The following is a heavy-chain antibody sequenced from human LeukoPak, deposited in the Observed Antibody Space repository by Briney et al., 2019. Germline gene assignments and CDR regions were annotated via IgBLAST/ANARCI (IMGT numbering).Heavy chain of an antibody. CDR2: IYYSGRT. V-gene: IGHV4-30-4*08. D-gene: IGHD6-13*01. J-gene: IGHJ4*01. CDR1: GGSLSSGDYY. CDR3: YRAWRASAGTVDY. Sequence: PSETLSLTCTVSGGSLSSGDYYWSWLRQPPGKGLEWFGYIYYSGRTYYNPSLERRVPISVDTSKHQLSPKLRYVTPTHMTAFFCYRAWRASAGTVDYWGQGTLVTVSS.